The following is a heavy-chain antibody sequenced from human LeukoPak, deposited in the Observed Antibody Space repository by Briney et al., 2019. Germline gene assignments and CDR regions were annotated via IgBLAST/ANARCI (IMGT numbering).Heavy chain of an antibody. V-gene: IGHV4-4*07. CDR1: GGSISSYY. Sequence: SETLSLTCTVSGGSISSYYWSWIRQPAGKRLEWIGRIYTSGSTNYNPSLKSRVTISVDKSKNQFSLKLSSVTAADTAVYYCVGAVAGRDAFDIWGQGTMVTVSS. D-gene: IGHD6-19*01. CDR3: VGAVAGRDAFDI. CDR2: IYTSGST. J-gene: IGHJ3*02.